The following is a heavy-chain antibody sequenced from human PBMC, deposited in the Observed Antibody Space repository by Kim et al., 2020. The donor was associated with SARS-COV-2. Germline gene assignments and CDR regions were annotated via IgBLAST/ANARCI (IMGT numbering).Heavy chain of an antibody. CDR1: GFTFDDYA. CDR2: ISWNSGSI. J-gene: IGHJ2*01. CDR3: AKGARQWLAWYFDL. V-gene: IGHV3-9*01. D-gene: IGHD6-19*01. Sequence: GGSLRLSCAASGFTFDDYAMHWVRQAPGKGLEWVSGISWNSGSIGYADSVKGRFTISRDNAKNPLYLQMNSLRAEDTALYYCAKGARQWLAWYFDLWGRGTLVTVSS.